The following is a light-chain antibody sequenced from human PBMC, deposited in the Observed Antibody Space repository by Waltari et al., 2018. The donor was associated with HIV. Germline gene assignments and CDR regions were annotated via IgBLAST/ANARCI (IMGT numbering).Light chain of an antibody. CDR1: PGIRNY. J-gene: IGKJ3*01. CDR2: GAY. CDR3: QQQNTYPLT. Sequence: DVLLTQSPSFFSASVGDRFTISCRADPGIRNYVAWYQQRPERAPKLLIFGAYLLQEGVPSRCSASGSGTQFTLTINTLQPEDFETYYCQQQNTYPLTFGPGT. V-gene: IGKV1-9*01.